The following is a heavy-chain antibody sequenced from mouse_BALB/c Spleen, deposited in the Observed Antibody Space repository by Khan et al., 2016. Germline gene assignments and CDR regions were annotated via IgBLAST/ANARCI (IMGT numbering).Heavy chain of an antibody. CDR2: ISYSGST. J-gene: IGHJ4*01. Sequence: VQLKESGPGLVKPSQSLSLTCTVTGYSITSDYAWNWIRQFPGNKLEWMGYISYSGSTSYNPSLKSRISIIRDTSKNQFFLQLNYVTTEDTATYYGARGVRQGGLDYWGQGTSVTVSS. CDR3: ARGVRQGGLDY. D-gene: IGHD2-14*01. V-gene: IGHV3-2*02. CDR1: GYSITSDYA.